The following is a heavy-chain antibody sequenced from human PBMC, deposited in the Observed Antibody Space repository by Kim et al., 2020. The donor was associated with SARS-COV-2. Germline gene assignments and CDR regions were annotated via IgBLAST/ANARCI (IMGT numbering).Heavy chain of an antibody. CDR1: GFGFGGYA. CDR3: AKEISCSYRMDV. V-gene: IGHV3-9*01. CDR2: ISPNSDSK. Sequence: GGSLRLSCAASGFGFGGYAMHWVREAPGKGLEWVSGISPNSDSKNYGDSVKGRFTISRDNDKNSLYLQMNSLRAEDTALYYCAKEISCSYRMDVWGQGTTVIVS. J-gene: IGHJ6*02. D-gene: IGHD2-2*01.